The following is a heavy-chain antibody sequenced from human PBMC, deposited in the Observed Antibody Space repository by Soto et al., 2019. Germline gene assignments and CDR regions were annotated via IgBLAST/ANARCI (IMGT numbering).Heavy chain of an antibody. J-gene: IGHJ6*02. CDR3: ARTGGSALYYGMDV. CDR1: GASISSGGYY. Sequence: SETLSLTCTVSGASISSGGYYWTWIRQHPGKGLEWIGYIYYSGSTYYNPSLKSRVTISVDTPNAQFSLKLTSVTAADTAVYYCARTGGSALYYGMDVWGQGTTVTVSS. CDR2: IYYSGST. V-gene: IGHV4-31*03. D-gene: IGHD2-8*02.